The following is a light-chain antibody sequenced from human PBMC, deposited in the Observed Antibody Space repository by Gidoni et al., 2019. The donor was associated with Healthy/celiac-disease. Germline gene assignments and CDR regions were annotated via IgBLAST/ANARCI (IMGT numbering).Light chain of an antibody. J-gene: IGKJ4*01. CDR1: QSVSSSY. CDR3: QQYGSSPALT. V-gene: IGKV3-20*01. CDR2: GAS. Sequence: EIVLTQSPGTLSLSPGERATLSCRASQSVSSSYLAWYQQKPGQAPRLLLYGASSRATGIPDRFSGSGSGTDFTLTISRLEPEDFGVYYCQQYGSSPALTFGGGTKVEIK.